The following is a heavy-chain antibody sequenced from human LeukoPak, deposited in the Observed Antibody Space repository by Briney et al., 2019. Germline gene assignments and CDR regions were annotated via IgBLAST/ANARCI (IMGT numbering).Heavy chain of an antibody. V-gene: IGHV3-9*01. CDR2: ISWNSGSI. CDR1: GFPFDDYA. J-gene: IGHJ4*02. Sequence: GGSLRLSCAASGFPFDDYAMHWLRQARGKGLEWVSGISWNSGSIGYAASVKGRFTISRDNAKNSLYLQMNSLRAEDTALYYCAKDILLAPVLMGYWGQGTLVTVSS. CDR3: AKDILLAPVLMGY. D-gene: IGHD2-15*01.